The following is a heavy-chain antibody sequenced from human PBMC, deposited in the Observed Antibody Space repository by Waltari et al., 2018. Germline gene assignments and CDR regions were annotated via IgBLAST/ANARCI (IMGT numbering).Heavy chain of an antibody. CDR2: VSYTGAT. D-gene: IGHD5-12*01. CDR3: ATYIGASLGTAAFDV. V-gene: IGHV4-39*01. CDR1: GGSITSNRHY. Sequence: QLQLQESGPGLVKPPETLSLTCSVPGGSITSNRHYWGWIRQPPGQGLQWIATVSYTGATYSSPSLESRVTISRDTSKNQVSLKLGSVTAADTAVYYCATYIGASLGTAAFDVWGQDTMLTVSS. J-gene: IGHJ3*01.